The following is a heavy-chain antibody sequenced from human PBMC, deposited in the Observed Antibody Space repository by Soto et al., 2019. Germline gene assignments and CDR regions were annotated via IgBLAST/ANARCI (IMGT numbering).Heavy chain of an antibody. D-gene: IGHD2-21*01. CDR3: ARRAVVAVTGSLDNWLDP. J-gene: IGHJ5*02. CDR1: GGSITSYN. V-gene: IGHV4-59*01. CDR2: VYNSGST. Sequence: SETLSLTCTVSGGSITSYNWNWLRQPPGKALEWIGYVYNSGSTNYNPSLKSRVTISVDTSKNQFSLKVNSVTAADTAVYYCARRAVVAVTGSLDNWLDPWGQGILVAVSS.